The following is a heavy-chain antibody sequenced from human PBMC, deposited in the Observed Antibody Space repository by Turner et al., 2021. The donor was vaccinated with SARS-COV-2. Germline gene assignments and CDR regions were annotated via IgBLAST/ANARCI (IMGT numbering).Heavy chain of an antibody. CDR1: GYTLIELS. D-gene: IGHD3-22*01. CDR2: FDPEDGET. V-gene: IGHV1-24*01. Sequence: QVQLVQSGAEVKKPGASVKVTCTVSGYTLIELSMHWVRQAPGKGLEWMGGFDPEDGETIYAQKLQGRVTMTEDTSTDTAYMELSSLRSEDTAVYYCATAPANYYDSSGSKGFYYYYYGMDVWGQGTTVTVSS. CDR3: ATAPANYYDSSGSKGFYYYYYGMDV. J-gene: IGHJ6*02.